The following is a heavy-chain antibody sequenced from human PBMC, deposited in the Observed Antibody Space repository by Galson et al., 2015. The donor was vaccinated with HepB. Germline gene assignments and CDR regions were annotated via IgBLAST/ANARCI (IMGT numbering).Heavy chain of an antibody. J-gene: IGHJ4*02. V-gene: IGHV1-18*01. D-gene: IGHD3-22*01. CDR2: ISAYNGNT. Sequence: SVKVSCKASGYTFPSYGINWVRQAPGQGLEWMGWISAYNGNTNYAQKLQGRVTMTTDTSTSTAYMELRSLRSDDTAIYYCARIYYDSSGYYYVSDHWGQGTLVTVSS. CDR3: ARIYYDSSGYYYVSDH. CDR1: GYTFPSYG.